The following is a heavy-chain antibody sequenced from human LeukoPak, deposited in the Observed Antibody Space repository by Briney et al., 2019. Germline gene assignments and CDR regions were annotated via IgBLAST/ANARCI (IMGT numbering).Heavy chain of an antibody. CDR2: MYHTGHT. D-gene: IGHD2-15*01. Sequence: SETLSLNCNVSGGSISNYYWSWIRQPPGKGLEWIGYMYHTGHTMYNSSLKSRVTMSLDTSKNHFSLRLSSVTAADTAVYYCARHPFATPFDYWGPGTLVTVSS. CDR1: GGSISNYY. V-gene: IGHV4-59*08. J-gene: IGHJ4*02. CDR3: ARHPFATPFDY.